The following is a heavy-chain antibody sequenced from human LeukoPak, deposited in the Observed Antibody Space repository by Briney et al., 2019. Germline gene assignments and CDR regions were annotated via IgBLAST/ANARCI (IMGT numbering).Heavy chain of an antibody. Sequence: GESLKISCKGPGYSFNSYWIGWVRQMPGKGLEWMGIIYPGDSETRYSPSSQGQVTISADKSISTAYLQWSSLKASDTAMYYCARRWLKDAFDIWGQGTMVTVSS. CDR1: GYSFNSYW. J-gene: IGHJ3*02. V-gene: IGHV5-51*01. CDR3: ARRWLKDAFDI. CDR2: IYPGDSET. D-gene: IGHD5-12*01.